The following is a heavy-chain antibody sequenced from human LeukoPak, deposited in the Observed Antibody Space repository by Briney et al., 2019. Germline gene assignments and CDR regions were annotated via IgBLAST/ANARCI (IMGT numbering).Heavy chain of an antibody. V-gene: IGHV3-53*01. J-gene: IGHJ6*03. CDR2: IYSGGST. CDR3: ALAAADYYYYYYMDV. Sequence: SGGSLRLSCAASGFTVSSNYMSWVRQAPGKGLEWVSVIYSGGSTYYADSVKGRFTISRDNSKNTLYLQMNSLRAEDTAVYYCALAAADYYYYYYMDVWGKGTTVTISS. D-gene: IGHD6-13*01. CDR1: GFTVSSNY.